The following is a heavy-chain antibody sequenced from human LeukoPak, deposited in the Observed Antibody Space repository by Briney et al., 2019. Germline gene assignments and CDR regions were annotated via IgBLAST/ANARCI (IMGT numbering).Heavy chain of an antibody. D-gene: IGHD1-26*01. CDR3: ARGQIVGATAVYYFDY. Sequence: SSETLSLTCAVYGGSFSGYYWSWIRQPPGKGLEWIGEIDHSGRTNSNASLKSRVTLSVDMSKNQFSLKLSSVTAADTAVYYCARGQIVGATAVYYFDYWGQGTLVTVSS. CDR1: GGSFSGYY. V-gene: IGHV4-34*01. CDR2: IDHSGRT. J-gene: IGHJ4*02.